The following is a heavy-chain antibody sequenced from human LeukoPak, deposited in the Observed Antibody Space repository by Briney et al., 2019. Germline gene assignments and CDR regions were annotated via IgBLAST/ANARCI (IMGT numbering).Heavy chain of an antibody. CDR3: ARSSEGRYYYDSSGYSYFYYYMDV. V-gene: IGHV4-59*01. CDR2: IYNSGST. D-gene: IGHD3-22*01. J-gene: IGHJ6*03. CDR1: GGSIGSFY. Sequence: SETLSLTCSVSGGSIGSFYWNWIRQPPGKGLEWIGYIYNSGSTSYNPSLKSRVTISVDTSKNQFSLKLNSVTAADTAGYYCARSSEGRYYYDSSGYSYFYYYMDVWGKGTTVTISS.